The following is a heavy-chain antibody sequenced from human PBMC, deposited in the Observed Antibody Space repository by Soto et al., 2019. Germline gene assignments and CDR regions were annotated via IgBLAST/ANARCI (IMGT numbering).Heavy chain of an antibody. CDR1: GYTFTVYY. D-gene: IGHD1-26*01. CDR2: INPKSGGT. CDR3: ARDLAKGGGSAGFDY. J-gene: IGHJ4*02. V-gene: IGHV1-2*02. Sequence: ASVKVSCKASGYTFTVYYMHWVRQAPGQGLEWVGWINPKSGGTMYPQKFQGRVTMTWDTSISTAYMALTRLRSDDTAVYYCARDLAKGGGSAGFDYWGQGTTVTVSS.